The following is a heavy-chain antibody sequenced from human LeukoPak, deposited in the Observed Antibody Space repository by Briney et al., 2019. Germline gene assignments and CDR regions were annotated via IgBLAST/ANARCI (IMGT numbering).Heavy chain of an antibody. V-gene: IGHV1-18*01. CDR1: GYTFTSYS. CDR2: ISAYNGNT. J-gene: IGHJ6*02. CDR3: ARSQDIVLMVYAIPLFNYYGMDV. D-gene: IGHD2-8*01. Sequence: ASVKVSCKASGYTFTSYSISWVRQAPGQGLEWMGCISAYNGNTNYAQKLQGRVTMTTDTSTSTAYMELRSLRSGDTAVYYCARSQDIVLMVYAIPLFNYYGMDVWGQGTTVTVSS.